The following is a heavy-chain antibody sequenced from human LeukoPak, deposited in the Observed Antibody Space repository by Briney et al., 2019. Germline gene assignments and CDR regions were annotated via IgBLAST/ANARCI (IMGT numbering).Heavy chain of an antibody. CDR3: ARRQATAPGYYYGMDV. CDR1: GFTFSSYW. CDR2: INSDGSST. V-gene: IGHV3-74*01. Sequence: PGGSLRLSCAASGFTFSSYWMHWVRQAPGKGLVWVSRINSDGSSTRYADSVKGRFTISRDNAKNTLYLQMNSLRAEDTAVYYCARRQATAPGYYYGMDVWGQGTTVTVSS. J-gene: IGHJ6*02.